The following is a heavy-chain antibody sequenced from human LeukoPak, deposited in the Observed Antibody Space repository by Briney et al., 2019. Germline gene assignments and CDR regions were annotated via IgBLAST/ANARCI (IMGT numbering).Heavy chain of an antibody. CDR2: IYYSGST. D-gene: IGHD6-13*01. CDR1: GGSISSYY. V-gene: IGHV4-59*01. J-gene: IGHJ2*01. CDR3: ARDKGLAAAGHWYFDL. Sequence: SETLSLTCTVSGGSISSYYWSWIRQPPGKGLEWIEYIYYSGSTNYNPSLKSRVTISGDTSKNQFSLKLSSVTAADTAVYYCARDKGLAAAGHWYFDLWGRGTLVTVSS.